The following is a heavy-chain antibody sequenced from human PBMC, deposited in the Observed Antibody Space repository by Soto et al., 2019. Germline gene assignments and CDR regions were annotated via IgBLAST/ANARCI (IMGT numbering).Heavy chain of an antibody. Sequence: QVQLVQSGAEVKKPGASVKVSCKASGYTFTNYDINWVRQATGQGLEWMGWMNPNRGNTGSAQKFQGRVTLTRDTSISTAYMELNSLRSEDTAVYYCAALLAVADTDYWGQGTLVTVSS. CDR2: MNPNRGNT. V-gene: IGHV1-8*01. CDR1: GYTFTNYD. J-gene: IGHJ4*02. D-gene: IGHD6-19*01. CDR3: AALLAVADTDY.